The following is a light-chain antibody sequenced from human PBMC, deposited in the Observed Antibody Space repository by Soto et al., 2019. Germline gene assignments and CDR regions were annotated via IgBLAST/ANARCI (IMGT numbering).Light chain of an antibody. V-gene: IGKV4-1*01. CDR2: WAS. Sequence: DIVMTQSPDSLAVSLGERATINCKSSQSILYSSNNKNYLAWYQQKPGQPPKLLIYWASPRESGVPDRFSGSGSGTDFTLTISSLQAEDVAIYYCQQYYGTPWTFGRGTKVEIK. CDR1: QSILYSSNNKNY. J-gene: IGKJ1*01. CDR3: QQYYGTPWT.